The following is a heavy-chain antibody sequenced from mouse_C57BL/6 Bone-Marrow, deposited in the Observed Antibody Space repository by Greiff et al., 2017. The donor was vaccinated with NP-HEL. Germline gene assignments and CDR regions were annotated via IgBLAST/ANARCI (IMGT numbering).Heavy chain of an antibody. CDR3: AREVTTVGNYAMDY. D-gene: IGHD1-1*01. V-gene: IGHV5-4*01. CDR2: ISDGGSYT. Sequence: EVMLVESGGGLVKPGGSLKLSCAASGFTFSSYAMSWVRQTPEKRLEWVATISDGGSYTYYPDNVKGRFTISRDNAKNNLYLQMSHLQSEDTAMYYCAREVTTVGNYAMDYWGQGTSVTVSS. CDR1: GFTFSSYA. J-gene: IGHJ4*01.